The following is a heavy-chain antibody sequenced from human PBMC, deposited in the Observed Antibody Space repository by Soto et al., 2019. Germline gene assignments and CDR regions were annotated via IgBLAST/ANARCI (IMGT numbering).Heavy chain of an antibody. CDR2: IYYSGST. J-gene: IGHJ5*02. CDR3: ARENNNWNDHDWFDP. D-gene: IGHD1-20*01. V-gene: IGHV4-31*03. CDR1: GGSISSGGYY. Sequence: PSETLSLTCTVSGGSISSGGYYWSWIRQHPGKGLEWIGYIYYSGSTYYNPSLKSRVTISVDTSKNQFSLKLSSVTAADTAVYYCARENNNWNDHDWFDPWGQGTLVTVSS.